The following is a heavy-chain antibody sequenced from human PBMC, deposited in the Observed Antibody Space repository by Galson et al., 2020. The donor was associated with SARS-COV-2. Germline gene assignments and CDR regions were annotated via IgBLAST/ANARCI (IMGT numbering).Heavy chain of an antibody. CDR1: GASISNGRFY. CDR2: IHTSVYT. D-gene: IGHD3-9*01. V-gene: IGHV4-61*02. CDR3: ARETGYWDRIGYLEGKYYFDY. Sequence: SETLSLTCTVSGASISNGRFYWSWIRQPAGKGLEWIGRIHTSVYTNYNPSLKSRVTISVDTSKNQFSLMLTSVTAADTAVYYCARETGYWDRIGYLEGKYYFDYWGQGTRVTVSS. J-gene: IGHJ4*02.